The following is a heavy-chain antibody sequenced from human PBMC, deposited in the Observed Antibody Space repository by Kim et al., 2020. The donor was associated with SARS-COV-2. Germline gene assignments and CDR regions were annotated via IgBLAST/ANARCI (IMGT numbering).Heavy chain of an antibody. D-gene: IGHD6-19*01. V-gene: IGHV3-7*05. Sequence: GGSLRLSCAASGFTFTTYWMFWVRQAPGKGLEWVATIKQYGSETHYVDSVRGRFTISRDNTKNSVYLQMDSLRDEDTAVYYCAGGGGWVLDSWGQGTLVAVST. CDR1: GFTFTTYW. CDR2: IKQYGSET. CDR3: AGGGGWVLDS. J-gene: IGHJ4*02.